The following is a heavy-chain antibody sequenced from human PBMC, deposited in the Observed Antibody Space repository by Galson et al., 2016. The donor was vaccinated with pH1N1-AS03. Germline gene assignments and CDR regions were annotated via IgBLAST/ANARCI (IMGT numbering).Heavy chain of an antibody. CDR3: ARGLTYHFGSGSVF. V-gene: IGHV1-46*01. CDR2: IDPSGGPT. J-gene: IGHJ4*02. CDR1: GYTLTRYY. D-gene: IGHD3-10*01. Sequence: SVKVPCKASGYTLTRYYMHWVRQAPGQGLEWMGIIDPSGGPTTYAPKFQGRVTITADIFTNTAYMELSGLSSEDTAVYYCARGLTYHFGSGSVFWGQGTLVTVSS.